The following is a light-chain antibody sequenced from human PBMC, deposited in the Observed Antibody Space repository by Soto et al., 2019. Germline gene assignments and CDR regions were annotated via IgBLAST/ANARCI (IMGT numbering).Light chain of an antibody. CDR3: QQFNSYPRT. CDR1: QGISSA. V-gene: IGKV1-13*02. CDR2: DAS. Sequence: AIQLTQSPSSLSASVGDRVTITCRASQGISSALAWYQQKPGQAPKLLIYDASSLESGVPSRFSGSGSRTDFTLTISSLQPDDFATYYCQQFNSYPRTFGPGTKVDMK. J-gene: IGKJ3*01.